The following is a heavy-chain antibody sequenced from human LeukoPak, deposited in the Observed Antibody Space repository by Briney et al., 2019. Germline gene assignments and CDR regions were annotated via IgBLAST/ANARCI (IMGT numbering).Heavy chain of an antibody. V-gene: IGHV1-69*13. CDR3: VYDYVWGSYRYTSSY. CDR1: GCTFSSYA. D-gene: IGHD3-16*02. Sequence: GASVKVSCKASGCTFSSYAISWVRQAPGQGLEWMGGIIPIFGTANYAQKFQGRVTITADESTSTAYMELSSLRSEDTAVYYCVYDYVWGSYRYTSSYWGQGTLVTVSS. J-gene: IGHJ4*02. CDR2: IIPIFGTA.